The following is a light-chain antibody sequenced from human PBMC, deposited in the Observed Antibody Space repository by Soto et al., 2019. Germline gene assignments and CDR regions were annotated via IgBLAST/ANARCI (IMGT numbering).Light chain of an antibody. CDR3: QQSYSTPIT. J-gene: IGKJ5*01. CDR1: QGISRF. CDR2: AAS. Sequence: DTQMTQSPSSLSASVGDRVSISCRASQGISRFLNWFQQKPGKAPNLLIYAASSLQSGVPSRFSGSGSGTDFTLTISSLQPEDFATYYCQQSYSTPITFGQGTRLEIK. V-gene: IGKV1-39*01.